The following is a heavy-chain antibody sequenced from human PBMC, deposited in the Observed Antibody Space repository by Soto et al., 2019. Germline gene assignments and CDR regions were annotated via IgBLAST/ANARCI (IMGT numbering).Heavy chain of an antibody. D-gene: IGHD2-15*01. CDR3: AREGRVVAAKSLDY. Sequence: QVQLVQSGPEVKKPGSSVKVSCKASGGTFSSDAISWVRQAPGQGLEWMGGIIPIFGTANYAQKFQGRVTTTADKYTNADEMEVSRLGSKDRAVYYCAREGRVVAAKSLDYWGQGTLVTVFS. CDR2: IIPIFGTA. CDR1: GGTFSSDA. V-gene: IGHV1-69*06. J-gene: IGHJ4*02.